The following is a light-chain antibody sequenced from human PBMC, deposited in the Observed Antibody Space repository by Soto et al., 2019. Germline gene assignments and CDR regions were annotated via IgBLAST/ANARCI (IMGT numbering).Light chain of an antibody. CDR2: GAS. V-gene: IGKV3-15*01. Sequence: EILMTQSPATLSVSPGERATLSCRASQSVSSYLAWYQQKPGQPPRLLIYGASTRATGIPARFSGSGSGTDFTLTISDVQPEDFAVYYCHQRQSWPRTFGQGTKVDIK. J-gene: IGKJ1*01. CDR3: HQRQSWPRT. CDR1: QSVSSY.